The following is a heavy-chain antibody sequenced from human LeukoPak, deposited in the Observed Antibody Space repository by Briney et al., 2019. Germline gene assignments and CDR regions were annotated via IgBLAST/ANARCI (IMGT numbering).Heavy chain of an antibody. J-gene: IGHJ4*02. CDR1: GFTFSGNS. CDR3: ARAADTARNLDY. V-gene: IGHV3-21*01. D-gene: IGHD5-18*01. Sequence: PGGSLRLSCAASGFTFSGNSMNWVRQAPGKGLEWVSSMSGLNNYIYYADSLKGRFTISRDNAKNSVYLQMNSLRAEDTAVYYCARAADTARNLDYWGQGTLVTVSS. CDR2: MSGLNNYI.